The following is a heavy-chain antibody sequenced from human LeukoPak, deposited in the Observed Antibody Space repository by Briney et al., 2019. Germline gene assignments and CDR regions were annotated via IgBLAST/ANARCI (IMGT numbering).Heavy chain of an antibody. CDR3: ARRGPGNYGMDV. V-gene: IGHV3-66*01. Sequence: GGSLRLSCAASGFTVSSNYMSWVRQAPGKGLEWVSVIYSGGSTYYADSVKGRFTISRDNSKNTLYLQMKSLTAEDTAVYYWARRGPGNYGMDVWGQGTTVTVSS. CDR1: GFTVSSNY. D-gene: IGHD5-12*01. CDR2: IYSGGST. J-gene: IGHJ6*02.